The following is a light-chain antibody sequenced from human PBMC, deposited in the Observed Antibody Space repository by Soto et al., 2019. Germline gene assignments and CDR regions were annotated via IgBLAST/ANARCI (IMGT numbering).Light chain of an antibody. J-gene: IGKJ1*01. CDR2: GAS. Sequence: EIVLTQSPDTLSFSPGERATLSFRTSQSVSNSYLARYQQRPGQAPRLLIYGASSRATGIPDRFSGSGSGTDFTLTISRLEAEDFAVYYCQQYGSSPLTFGQGTKVEIK. CDR3: QQYGSSPLT. V-gene: IGKV3-20*01. CDR1: QSVSNSY.